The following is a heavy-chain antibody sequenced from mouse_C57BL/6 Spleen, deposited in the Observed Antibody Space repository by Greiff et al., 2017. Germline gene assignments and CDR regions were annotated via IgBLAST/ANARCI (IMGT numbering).Heavy chain of an antibody. CDR1: GYSFTDYN. CDR3: AGRTTVDYAMDY. Sequence: EVQLQQSGPELVKPGASVPISCQASGYSFTDYNMNWVKQSNGKSLEWIGVINPNYGTTSYNQNYKGKATLTVDQSSSPAYMQLNSLTSEDSAVYYCAGRTTVDYAMDYWGQGTSVTVSS. V-gene: IGHV1-39*01. J-gene: IGHJ4*01. D-gene: IGHD1-1*01. CDR2: INPNYGTT.